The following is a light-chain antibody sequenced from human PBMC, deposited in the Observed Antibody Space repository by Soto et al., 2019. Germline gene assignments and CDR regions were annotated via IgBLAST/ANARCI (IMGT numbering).Light chain of an antibody. CDR1: SSDVGAHNF. CDR3: NSYTNTAARV. V-gene: IGLV2-14*01. J-gene: IGLJ1*01. CDR2: EVS. Sequence: QYVLTQPSSVSVSPGQSITISCTGTSSDVGAHNFVSWYQQHPGKAPKLMIYEVSNRPSGVSDRFSGSKSGNTASLTISGLQAEDEADYYCNSYTNTAARVFGTGTKVTVL.